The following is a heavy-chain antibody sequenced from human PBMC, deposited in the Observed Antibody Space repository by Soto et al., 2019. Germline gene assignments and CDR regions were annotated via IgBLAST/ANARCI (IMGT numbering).Heavy chain of an antibody. V-gene: IGHV3-13*04. CDR3: ARARDTAMPRPYYYYGMDV. CDR1: GFTFSSYD. Sequence: PGGSLRLSCAASGFTFSSYDMHWVRQATGKGLEWVSAIGTAGDTYYPGSVKGRFTISRENAKNSLYLQMNSLRAGDTAVYYCARARDTAMPRPYYYYGMDVWGQGTTVTVSS. J-gene: IGHJ6*02. CDR2: IGTAGDT. D-gene: IGHD5-18*01.